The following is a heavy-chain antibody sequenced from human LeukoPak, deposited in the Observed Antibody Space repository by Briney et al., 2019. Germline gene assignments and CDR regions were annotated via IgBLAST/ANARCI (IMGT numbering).Heavy chain of an antibody. J-gene: IGHJ6*03. D-gene: IGHD6-6*01. Sequence: GGSLRLSCAASGFTFSSYAMSWVRQAPGKGLEWVSAISGGGGSTYYADSVKGRFTISRDNSKSTPYLQMNSLRAEDTAVYYCAEGGLGAARPCYYYMDVWGKGTTVTVSS. CDR3: AEGGLGAARPCYYYMDV. CDR2: ISGGGGST. CDR1: GFTFSSYA. V-gene: IGHV3-23*01.